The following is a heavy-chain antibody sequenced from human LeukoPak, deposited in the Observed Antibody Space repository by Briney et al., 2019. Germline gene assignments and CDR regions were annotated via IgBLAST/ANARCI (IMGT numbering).Heavy chain of an antibody. J-gene: IGHJ6*02. D-gene: IGHD3-16*01. Sequence: PGTSLRLSCATSGFTFSNYGMHWVRQAPGKGLEWVAVISNDGSNIQYADSAKGRFTISRDNSKNTVYLQMNSLRLEDTAVYYCAREKSDDDYGMDVWGQGTTVTVSS. V-gene: IGHV3-30*03. CDR1: GFTFSNYG. CDR2: ISNDGSNI. CDR3: AREKSDDDYGMDV.